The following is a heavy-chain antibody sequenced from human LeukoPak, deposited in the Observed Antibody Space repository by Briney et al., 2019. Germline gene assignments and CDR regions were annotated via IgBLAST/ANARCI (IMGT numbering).Heavy chain of an antibody. J-gene: IGHJ4*02. CDR3: ATQIISSSWYYFDY. Sequence: SETLSLTCTVSGGSISSSSSYWGWIRQPPGTGLEWIGSIYYSGSTYYNPSLKSRVTISVDTSKNQFSLKLSSVTAADTAVYYCATQIISSSWYYFDYWGQGTLVTVSS. CDR1: GGSISSSSSY. CDR2: IYYSGST. V-gene: IGHV4-39*01. D-gene: IGHD6-13*01.